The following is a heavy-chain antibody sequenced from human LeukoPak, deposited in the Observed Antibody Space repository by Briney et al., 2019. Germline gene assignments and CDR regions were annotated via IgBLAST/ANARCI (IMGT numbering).Heavy chain of an antibody. J-gene: IGHJ4*02. V-gene: IGHV4-31*03. CDR1: GGSISSGGYY. D-gene: IGHD2-2*01. CDR2: IYYSGST. Sequence: SETLSLTCTVSGGSISSGGYYWSWIRQHPGKGLEWIGYIYYSGSTYYNPSLKSRVTISVDTSKNQFSLKLNSVTAADTAVYYCARGSLYCSSTSCYEVDYWGQGTLVTVSS. CDR3: ARGSLYCSSTSCYEVDY.